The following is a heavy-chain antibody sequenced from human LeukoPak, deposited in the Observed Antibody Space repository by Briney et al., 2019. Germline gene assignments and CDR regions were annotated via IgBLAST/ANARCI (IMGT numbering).Heavy chain of an antibody. Sequence: GGSLRLSCAASGFTFSSYEMNWVRRAPGKGLEWVSYISSSGSTIYYADSVKGRFTISRDNAKNSLYLQMNSLRAEDTAVYYCARDGPLYYYDSSGGGYMDVWGKGTTVTVSS. CDR2: ISSSGSTI. CDR1: GFTFSSYE. D-gene: IGHD3-22*01. V-gene: IGHV3-48*03. J-gene: IGHJ6*03. CDR3: ARDGPLYYYDSSGGGYMDV.